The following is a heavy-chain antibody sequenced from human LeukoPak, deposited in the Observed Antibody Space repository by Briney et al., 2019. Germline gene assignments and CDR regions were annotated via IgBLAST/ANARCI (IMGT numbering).Heavy chain of an antibody. CDR2: ISNSGSP. CDR3: ASESRQLGN. D-gene: IGHD1-1*01. V-gene: IGHV4-59*01. J-gene: IGHJ4*02. Sequence: SETLSLTCTVSGASLSSLYWSWIRQPPGRGLEWIGFISNSGSPTYNPSLNSRVTISLDTSKNQFSLKVNYVTAADTAVYYCASESRQLGNWGQGTLVPVSS. CDR1: GASLSSLY.